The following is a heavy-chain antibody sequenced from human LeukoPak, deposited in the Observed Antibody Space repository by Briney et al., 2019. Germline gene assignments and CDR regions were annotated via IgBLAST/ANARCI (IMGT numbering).Heavy chain of an antibody. CDR3: ATGTSRYRIAAAPGDY. J-gene: IGHJ4*02. CDR1: GFTFSSYW. CDR2: INTDGSST. D-gene: IGHD6-13*01. V-gene: IGHV3-74*01. Sequence: GGSLRLSCAASGFTFSSYWMHWVRQAPGKGLVWVSRINTDGSSTSYADSVKGRFTISRDNAKNTLYLQMNSLRAEDTAVYYCATGTSRYRIAAAPGDYWGQGTLVTVSS.